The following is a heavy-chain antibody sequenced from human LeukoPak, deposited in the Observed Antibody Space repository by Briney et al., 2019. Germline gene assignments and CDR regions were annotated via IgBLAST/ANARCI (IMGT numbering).Heavy chain of an antibody. CDR2: IYSGGST. J-gene: IGHJ4*02. CDR3: AKPVPIYSGYDYGTYFDY. D-gene: IGHD5-12*01. V-gene: IGHV3-53*01. CDR1: GFTVSSNY. Sequence: GGSLRLSCAASGFTVSSNYMSWVRQAPGKGLEWVSVIYSGGSTYYADSVKGRFTISTDDSKNTLYLQMNSLRAEDTAVYYCAKPVPIYSGYDYGTYFDYWGQGTLVTVSS.